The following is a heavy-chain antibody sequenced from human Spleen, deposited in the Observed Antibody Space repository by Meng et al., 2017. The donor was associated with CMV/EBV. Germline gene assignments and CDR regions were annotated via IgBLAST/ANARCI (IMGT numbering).Heavy chain of an antibody. D-gene: IGHD6-25*01. CDR3: ARDQAYSSGQDY. CDR2: DGSNP. V-gene: IGHV3-33*01. Sequence: DGSNPHYADSVKGRFTISRDNAKNTLYLQMNSLRAEDTAVYYCARDQAYSSGQDYWGQGTLVTVSS. J-gene: IGHJ4*02.